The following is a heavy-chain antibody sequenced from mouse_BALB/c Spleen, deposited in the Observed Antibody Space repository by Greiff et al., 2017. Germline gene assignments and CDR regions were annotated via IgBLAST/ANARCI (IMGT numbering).Heavy chain of an antibody. CDR3: VKDLDYGSSSFDY. V-gene: IGHV10-1*02. CDR1: GFTFNTYA. CDR2: IRSKSNNYAT. D-gene: IGHD1-1*01. J-gene: IGHJ2*01. Sequence: EVQGVESGGGLVQPKGSLKLSCAASGFTFNTYAMNWVRQAPGKGLEWVARIRSKSNNYATYYADSVKDRFTISRDDSQSMLYLQMNNLKTEDTAMYYCVKDLDYGSSSFDYWGQGTTLTVSS.